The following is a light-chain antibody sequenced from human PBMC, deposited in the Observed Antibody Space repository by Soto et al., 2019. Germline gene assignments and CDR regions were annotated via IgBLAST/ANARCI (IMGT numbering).Light chain of an antibody. CDR1: QGISSY. V-gene: IGKV1-8*01. CDR2: AAS. J-gene: IGKJ2*01. CDR3: HQYYNYPPYP. Sequence: AIRMTQSPSSLSASTGDRVTITCRASQGISSYLAWYQQKPGKAPKLLLYAASTLQSGVPSRFSGSGSGSDFTLTISFRQSEDFETYYYHQYYNYPPYPFGQEKKLEIK.